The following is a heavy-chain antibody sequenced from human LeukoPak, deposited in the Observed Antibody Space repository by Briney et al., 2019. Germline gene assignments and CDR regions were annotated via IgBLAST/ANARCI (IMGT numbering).Heavy chain of an antibody. CDR2: SDPYSGNR. CDR1: GYTFTSYV. D-gene: IGHD3-16*01. V-gene: IGHV1-18*01. J-gene: IGHJ4*02. Sequence: ASVKVSCKASGYTFTSYVINWVRQAPGQGLEWVGWSDPYSGNRNYVQKLQGRVAMTTDSSTGTASLELTNLRSDDTAVYYCARVEALFGGFGFEYWGQGTQVTVSS. CDR3: ARVEALFGGFGFEY.